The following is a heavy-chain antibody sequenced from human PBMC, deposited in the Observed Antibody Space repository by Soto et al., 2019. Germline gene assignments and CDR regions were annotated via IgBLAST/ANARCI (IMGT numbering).Heavy chain of an antibody. V-gene: IGHV4-31*03. CDR1: GGSISSGGYY. D-gene: IGHD2-15*01. J-gene: IGHJ4*02. CDR3: ARTPTMVAAIDY. CDR2: IYYSGST. Sequence: SETLSLTCTVSGGSISSGGYYWSWIRQHPGKGLEWIGYIYYSGSTYYNPSLKSRVTISVDTSKNQFSLKLSSVTAADTAVYYCARTPTMVAAIDYWGQGTLVTVSS.